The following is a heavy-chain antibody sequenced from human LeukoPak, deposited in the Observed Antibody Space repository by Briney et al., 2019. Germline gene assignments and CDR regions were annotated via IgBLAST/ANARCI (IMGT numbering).Heavy chain of an antibody. CDR2: VSTYNDKK. CDR1: GYTFTNYG. D-gene: IGHD1-26*01. Sequence: ASVKVSCKTSGYTFTNYGISWVRQAPGQGLEWMGWVSTYNDKKDYAQKFQGRVIMTTDTSTTTAYMELGSLRSDDTAVYYCARHSGSYAFDYWGQGTLVTVSS. CDR3: ARHSGSYAFDY. J-gene: IGHJ4*02. V-gene: IGHV1-18*01.